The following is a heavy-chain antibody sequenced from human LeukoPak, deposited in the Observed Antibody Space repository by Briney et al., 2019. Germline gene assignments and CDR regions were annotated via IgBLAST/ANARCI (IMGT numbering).Heavy chain of an antibody. D-gene: IGHD6-19*01. CDR2: IYSTGST. Sequence: SETLSLTCTVSGGSINFYYWNWIRQPAGKGLEWIGRIYSTGSTNYNPSLRNRVTISVDTSKNQFSLKLSSVTAADTAVYYCARVGYSSGWSHFDLWGRGTLVTVSS. J-gene: IGHJ2*01. CDR3: ARVGYSSGWSHFDL. CDR1: GGSINFYY. V-gene: IGHV4-4*07.